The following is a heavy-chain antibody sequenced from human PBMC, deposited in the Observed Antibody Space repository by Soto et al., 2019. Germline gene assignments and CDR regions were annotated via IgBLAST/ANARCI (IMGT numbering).Heavy chain of an antibody. D-gene: IGHD2-15*01. V-gene: IGHV3-30-3*02. Sequence: GGSLRLSCAASGFTFSSYAMHWVRQAPGKGLEWVAVISYDGSNKYYADSVKGRFTISRDNSKNTLYLQMNSLRAEDTAVYFCAKSPSVVLVPSTLGGNNRLDSWGQGTLVIVSS. CDR1: GFTFSSYA. CDR2: ISYDGSNK. CDR3: AKSPSVVLVPSTLGGNNRLDS. J-gene: IGHJ5*01.